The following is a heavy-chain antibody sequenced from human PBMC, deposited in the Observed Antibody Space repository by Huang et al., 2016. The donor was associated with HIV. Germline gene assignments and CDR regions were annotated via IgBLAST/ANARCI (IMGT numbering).Heavy chain of an antibody. V-gene: IGHV3-30-3*01. Sequence: GGGVVQPGRSLSLSCAASGFTFSNYAMHWVRQAPGKGLEWVAVISYDGSNKYYTDSVKGRFTISRDNSKNALYLQMNSLRAEDTAVYYCARRAVAGIYYYYYMDVWGKGTTVTVSS. CDR1: GFTFSNYA. D-gene: IGHD6-19*01. CDR2: ISYDGSNK. CDR3: ARRAVAGIYYYYYMDV. J-gene: IGHJ6*03.